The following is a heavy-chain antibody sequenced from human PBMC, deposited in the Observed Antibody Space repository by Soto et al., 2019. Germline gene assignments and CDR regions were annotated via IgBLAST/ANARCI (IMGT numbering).Heavy chain of an antibody. D-gene: IGHD2-15*01. J-gene: IGHJ5*02. Sequence: GGSLRLSCAASGFTFSSYSMSWVRQAPGKGLEWVSAISGSGGSTYYADSVKGRFTISRDNSKNTLYLQMNSLRAEDTAVYYCAKDGPCSGGSCYFLSWFDPWGQGTLVTSPQ. V-gene: IGHV3-23*01. CDR2: ISGSGGST. CDR1: GFTFSSYS. CDR3: AKDGPCSGGSCYFLSWFDP.